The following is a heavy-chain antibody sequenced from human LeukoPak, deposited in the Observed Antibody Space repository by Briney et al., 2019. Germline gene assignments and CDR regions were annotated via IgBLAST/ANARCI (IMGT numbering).Heavy chain of an antibody. CDR2: TSGSGGSA. J-gene: IGHJ4*02. V-gene: IGHV3-23*01. Sequence: GSLRLSCAASGFTFSNYAMSWVRQAPGKGLEWVSGTSGSGGSAYSADSVKGRFTISRDNSKNTLYLQMNSLRAEDTAVFYCAAGGDYPHFDYWGQGTLVTVSS. D-gene: IGHD4-17*01. CDR1: GFTFSNYA. CDR3: AAGGDYPHFDY.